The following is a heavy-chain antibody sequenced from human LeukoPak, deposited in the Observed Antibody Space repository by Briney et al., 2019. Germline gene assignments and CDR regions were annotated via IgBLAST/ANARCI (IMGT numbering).Heavy chain of an antibody. J-gene: IGHJ3*02. V-gene: IGHV1-69*13. CDR2: IIPIFGTA. CDR1: GGTFSSYA. Sequence: SVKVSCKASGGTFSSYAISWVRQAPGQGLEWMGGIIPIFGTANYAQKFQGRVTITADESTSTAYMELSSLRSEDTAVYYCARDDPNVFDVGLLWFGELDDAFDIWGQGTMVTVSS. D-gene: IGHD3-10*01. CDR3: ARDDPNVFDVGLLWFGELDDAFDI.